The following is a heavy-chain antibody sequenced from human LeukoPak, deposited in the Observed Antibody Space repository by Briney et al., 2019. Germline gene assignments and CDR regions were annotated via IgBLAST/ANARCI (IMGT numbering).Heavy chain of an antibody. CDR3: ARWIQLWPTLDFDI. CDR1: GFTFSSYS. D-gene: IGHD5-18*01. V-gene: IGHV3-21*01. J-gene: IGHJ3*02. CDR2: ISSSSSYI. Sequence: GGSLRLSCAASGFTFSSYSMNWVRQAPGKGLEWVSSISSSSSYIYYADSVKGRFTISRDNAKNSLYLQMNSLRAEDTAVYYCARWIQLWPTLDFDIWGQGTIVTVSS.